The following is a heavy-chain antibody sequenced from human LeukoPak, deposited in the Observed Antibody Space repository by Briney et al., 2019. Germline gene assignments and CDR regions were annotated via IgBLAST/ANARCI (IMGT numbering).Heavy chain of an antibody. J-gene: IGHJ4*02. CDR3: ARGAARLTFDY. Sequence: GGSLRLSCAASGFTFSSYSMNWVRQAPGKGLEWVSSISSSSSYIYYADSVKGRFTISRDNAKNSLDLQMNSLRAEDTAVYYCARGAARLTFDYWGQGTLVTVSS. CDR2: ISSSSSYI. V-gene: IGHV3-21*01. CDR1: GFTFSSYS. D-gene: IGHD6-6*01.